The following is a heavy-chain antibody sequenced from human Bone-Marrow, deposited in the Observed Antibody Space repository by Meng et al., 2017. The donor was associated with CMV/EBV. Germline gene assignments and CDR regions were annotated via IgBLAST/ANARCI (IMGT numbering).Heavy chain of an antibody. Sequence: SLKISCAASGFTFDDYAMHWVRQAPGKGLEWVSGISWNGRIIDYAGSVKGRFTISRDNAKNSLYLQMNSLRAEDTAVYYCARDSTYYYDSSGFPYGMDVWGQGTTVTVSS. CDR1: GFTFDDYA. D-gene: IGHD3-22*01. CDR2: ISWNGRII. CDR3: ARDSTYYYDSSGFPYGMDV. J-gene: IGHJ6*02. V-gene: IGHV3-9*01.